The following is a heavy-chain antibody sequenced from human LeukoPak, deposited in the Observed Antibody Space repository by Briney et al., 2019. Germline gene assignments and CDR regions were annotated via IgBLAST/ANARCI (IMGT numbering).Heavy chain of an antibody. CDR1: GYTFTGYY. V-gene: IGHV1-2*04. J-gene: IGHJ3*02. CDR2: INPNSGGT. Sequence: ASVKVSCKASGYTFTGYYMHWVRQAPGQGPEWMGWINPNSGGTNYAQKFQGWVTMTRDTSISTAYMELSRLRSDDTAVYYCARSPRVATILAFDIWGQGTMVTVSS. CDR3: ARSPRVATILAFDI. D-gene: IGHD5-12*01.